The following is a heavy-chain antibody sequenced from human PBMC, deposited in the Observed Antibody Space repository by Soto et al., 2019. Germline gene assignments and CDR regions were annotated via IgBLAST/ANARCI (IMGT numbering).Heavy chain of an antibody. CDR2: ISSSSSYI. D-gene: IGHD1-20*01. V-gene: IGHV3-21*01. Sequence: PGGSLRLSCAASGFTFSSYSMNWVRQAPGKGLEWVSSISSSSSYIYYADSVKGRFTISRDNAKNSLYLQMNSLRAEETAVYYCARAMTRTCGMDVWGQGTTVTVSS. CDR1: GFTFSSYS. J-gene: IGHJ6*02. CDR3: ARAMTRTCGMDV.